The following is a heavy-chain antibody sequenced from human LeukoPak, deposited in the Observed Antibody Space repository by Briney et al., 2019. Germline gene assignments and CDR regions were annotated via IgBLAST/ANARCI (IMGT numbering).Heavy chain of an antibody. CDR1: GYTFTCYD. CDR3: TRRANGRRYNWFDT. CDR2: MNPHSDNT. J-gene: IGHJ5*02. Sequence: ASVKVSCKASGYTFTCYDINWVRQATGQELEWMGWMNPHSDNTAYAQKFQGRVTVTKNTSISTAYMELSSLRSDDTAVYYCTRRANGRRYNWFDTWGQGTLVTVSS. V-gene: IGHV1-8*01. D-gene: IGHD2-8*01.